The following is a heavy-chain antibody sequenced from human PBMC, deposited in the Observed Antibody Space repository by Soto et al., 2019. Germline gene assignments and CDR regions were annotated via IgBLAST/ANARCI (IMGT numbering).Heavy chain of an antibody. CDR1: GFSLSTSAVG. CDR3: AHRQRVWSGEGCYSNFDL. Sequence: QITLNESGPTLLKPTQTLTLTCTFSGFSLSTSAVGVGWIRQPPGKALEWLALIYWNDDKRYSPSLKSRLTITKDTAKNQVVLTMTNMDPVDTATYYCAHRQRVWSGEGCYSNFDLWGQGTLVTVSS. J-gene: IGHJ4*02. CDR2: IYWNDDK. V-gene: IGHV2-5*01. D-gene: IGHD2-15*01.